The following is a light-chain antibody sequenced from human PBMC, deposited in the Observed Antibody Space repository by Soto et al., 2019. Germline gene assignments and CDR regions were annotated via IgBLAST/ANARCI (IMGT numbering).Light chain of an antibody. V-gene: IGKV3-15*01. Sequence: EIVMTQSPVTLSVSPGETVILSCRASQSLRSNLAWYQQKPGQTPRLLIYSASIRAAATPARFSGSGAGTNFSLTISSLQSEDFAVYYCQQYNNWYTFGQGTRLEIK. CDR1: QSLRSN. J-gene: IGKJ5*01. CDR3: QQYNNWYT. CDR2: SAS.